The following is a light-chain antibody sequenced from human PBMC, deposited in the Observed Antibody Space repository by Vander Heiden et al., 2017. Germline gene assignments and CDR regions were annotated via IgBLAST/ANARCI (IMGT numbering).Light chain of an antibody. CDR2: AAS. CDR1: QSISSY. V-gene: IGKV1-39*01. Sequence: DIQMTQSPSSLSASVGDRVTITCRASQSISSYLNWYQHKLGKAPKLLIYAASSLQSGVPSRFSGSGSRTDFTLTIGSLQPEDFATYYCQQCDTTGWTFGQGTKVEIK. CDR3: QQCDTTGWT. J-gene: IGKJ1*01.